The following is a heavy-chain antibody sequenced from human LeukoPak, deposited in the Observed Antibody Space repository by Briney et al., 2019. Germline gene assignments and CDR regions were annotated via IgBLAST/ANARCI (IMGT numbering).Heavy chain of an antibody. V-gene: IGHV4-4*07. CDR1: GGSFSGYY. D-gene: IGHD3-10*01. J-gene: IGHJ4*02. CDR3: ARDNFGELSSHYFDY. Sequence: SETLSLTCAVYGGSFSGYYWSWIRQPAGKGLEWIGRTYTSGSTNYNPSLKSRVTMSVDTSKNQFSLKLSSVTAADTAVYYCARDNFGELSSHYFDYWGQGTLVTVSS. CDR2: TYTSGST.